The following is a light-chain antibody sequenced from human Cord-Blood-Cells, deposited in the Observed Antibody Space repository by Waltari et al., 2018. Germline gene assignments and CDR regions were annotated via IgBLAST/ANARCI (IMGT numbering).Light chain of an antibody. J-gene: IGLJ3*02. CDR1: SSDVGSYNL. CDR2: EGS. V-gene: IGLV2-23*01. CDR3: CSDAGSSTWV. Sequence: QSALTQPPSVSGSPGQSITISSTGTSSDVGSYNLSSGYHKPPGKAPKLMIYEGSKRPSGVSNRFSGSKSGNTASVTISGLKAGDEADYYCCSDAGSSTWVFGGGTKLTVV.